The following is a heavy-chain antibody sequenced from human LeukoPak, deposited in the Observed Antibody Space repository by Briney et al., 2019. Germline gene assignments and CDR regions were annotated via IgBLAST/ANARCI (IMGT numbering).Heavy chain of an antibody. J-gene: IGHJ4*02. CDR2: INPNSGGT. V-gene: IGHV1-2*02. CDR3: ARVGVRGVIIADFDY. Sequence: ASVKVSCKASGYTFTDYYMHWVRQAPGQGLGWMGWINPNSGGTNYTQKFQGRVTMTRDTSINTAYMELSSVTSDDTAVYYCARVGVRGVIIADFDYWGQGTLVTVSS. D-gene: IGHD3-10*01. CDR1: GYTFTDYY.